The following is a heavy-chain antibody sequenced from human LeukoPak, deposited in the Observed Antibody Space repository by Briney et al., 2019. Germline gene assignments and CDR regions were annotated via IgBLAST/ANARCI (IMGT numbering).Heavy chain of an antibody. CDR1: GYSFTSYW. V-gene: IGHV5-51*01. J-gene: IGHJ6*02. CDR3: ARLGLGVSIAAAGTHYGMDV. CDR2: IYPGGSDT. D-gene: IGHD6-13*01. Sequence: GESLKISCKGSGYSFTSYWIGWVRQIPGKGLGWMGIIYPGGSDTRYSQSFQGQVTISADKSISTDYLQWSSLKASDTAMYYCARLGLGVSIAAAGTHYGMDVWGQGTTVTVSS.